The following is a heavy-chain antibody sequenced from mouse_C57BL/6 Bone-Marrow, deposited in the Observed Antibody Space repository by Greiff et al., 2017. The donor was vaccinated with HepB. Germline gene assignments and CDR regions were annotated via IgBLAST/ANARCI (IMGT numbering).Heavy chain of an antibody. J-gene: IGHJ2*01. CDR2: IRSKSNNYAT. D-gene: IGHD1-1*01. Sequence: EVKLQESGGGLVQPKGSLKLSCAASGFSFNTYAMNWVRQAPGKGLEWVARIRSKSNNYATYYADSVKDRFTISRDDSESMLYLQMNNLKTEDTAMYYCVREGITTVAGDYWGQGTTLTVSS. CDR3: VREGITTVAGDY. CDR1: GFSFNTYA. V-gene: IGHV10-1*01.